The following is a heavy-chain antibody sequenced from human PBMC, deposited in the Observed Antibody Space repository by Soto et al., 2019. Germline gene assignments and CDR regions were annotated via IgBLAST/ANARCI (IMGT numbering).Heavy chain of an antibody. CDR3: ARDGVYGSGSYWAPGYYGMDV. D-gene: IGHD3-10*01. J-gene: IGHJ6*02. Sequence: GASVHASCKACGYTFTSYCMSWVRPAPGQGLEWMQILNPRDGITSYAQKFQGRVTMTRDTSTSTGYMELSSLRSEDTAVYYCARDGVYGSGSYWAPGYYGMDVWGQGTTVTVSS. CDR1: GYTFTSYC. V-gene: IGHV1-46*01. CDR2: LNPRDGIT.